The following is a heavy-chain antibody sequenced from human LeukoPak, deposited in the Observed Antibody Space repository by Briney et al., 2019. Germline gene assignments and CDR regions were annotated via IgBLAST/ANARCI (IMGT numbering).Heavy chain of an antibody. J-gene: IGHJ6*02. Sequence: GGSLRLSCAASGFTFSSYSMNWVRQAPGKGLEWVSSISSSSSYIYYADSVKGRFTISRDNAKNSLYLQMNSLRAEDTAVYYCAREVVVVAATPERYYGMDVWGQGTTVTVSS. CDR2: ISSSSSYI. CDR3: AREVVVVAATPERYYGMDV. V-gene: IGHV3-21*01. CDR1: GFTFSSYS. D-gene: IGHD2-15*01.